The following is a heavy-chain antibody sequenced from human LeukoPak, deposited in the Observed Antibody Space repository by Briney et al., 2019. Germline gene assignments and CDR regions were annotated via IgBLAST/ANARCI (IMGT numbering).Heavy chain of an antibody. J-gene: IGHJ4*02. CDR1: GYTFTDYS. Sequence: ASVKVSCKASGYTFTDYSMHWVRQAPGQGLAWMGWINPNSGDTDYAQKFQGRVTMTRDTSISTAYLEVSRLTSDDTAVYFCARDAIAAAGAGAWGQGTLVTVSS. CDR3: ARDAIAAAGAGA. CDR2: INPNSGDT. D-gene: IGHD6-13*01. V-gene: IGHV1-2*02.